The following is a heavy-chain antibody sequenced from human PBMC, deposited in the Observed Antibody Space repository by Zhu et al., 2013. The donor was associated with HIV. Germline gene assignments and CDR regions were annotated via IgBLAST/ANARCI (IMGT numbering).Heavy chain of an antibody. J-gene: IGHJ3*02. Sequence: QVQLVQSGAEMKKPGASVKVSCKASGYTFTGNYLHWVRQAPGQGFEWMGWINPNSGGTNFAQKFQGRVTMTRDTSISTAYMELSRLRSDDTAIYYCARDRGEPHSAWVLLRNHYPFDIWGQGTMVTVSS. D-gene: IGHD6-19*01. CDR2: INPNSGGT. CDR3: ARDRGEPHSAWVLLRNHYPFDI. V-gene: IGHV1-2*02. CDR1: GYTFTGNY.